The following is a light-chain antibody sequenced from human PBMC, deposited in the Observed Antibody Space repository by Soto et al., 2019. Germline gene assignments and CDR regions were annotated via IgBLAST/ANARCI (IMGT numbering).Light chain of an antibody. Sequence: DTVMTQSPDSLAVSLGERATINCRSSRSILSSSNNKNYLAWYQQKPGQPPKLLVYWASTRESGVPDRFSGSGSGTDFNLTISSLQAEDVAVYYCQQYFNTPFTFGPGTKVEIK. CDR1: RSILSSSNNKNY. J-gene: IGKJ3*01. V-gene: IGKV4-1*01. CDR2: WAS. CDR3: QQYFNTPFT.